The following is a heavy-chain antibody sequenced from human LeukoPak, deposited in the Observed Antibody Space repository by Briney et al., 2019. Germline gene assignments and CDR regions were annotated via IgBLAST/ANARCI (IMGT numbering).Heavy chain of an antibody. Sequence: PGGSLRLSCAASGFTFSNYAMGWVRQAPGEGREWVSTSSGNGDNTYYADSVKGRFTISRDNSRNTLYLQMSGLRADDTAVYYCAKFRGIPTTVTQDWGQGTLVTVSS. D-gene: IGHD4-17*01. CDR2: SSGNGDNT. J-gene: IGHJ4*02. CDR3: AKFRGIPTTVTQD. CDR1: GFTFSNYA. V-gene: IGHV3-23*01.